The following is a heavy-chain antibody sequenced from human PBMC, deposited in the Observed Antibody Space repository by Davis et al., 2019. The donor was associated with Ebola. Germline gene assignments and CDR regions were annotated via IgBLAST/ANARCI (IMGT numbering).Heavy chain of an antibody. CDR1: GFSFDDYG. CDR2: ISSSGSTI. D-gene: IGHD1-26*01. CDR3: ARVGWELLSPFDY. Sequence: GESLKISCAASGFSFDDYGMNWVRQVPEKGLEWVSYISSSGSTIYYADSVKGRFTISRDNAKNSLYLQMNSLRAEDTAVYYCARVGWELLSPFDYWGQGTLVTVSS. J-gene: IGHJ4*02. V-gene: IGHV3-48*03.